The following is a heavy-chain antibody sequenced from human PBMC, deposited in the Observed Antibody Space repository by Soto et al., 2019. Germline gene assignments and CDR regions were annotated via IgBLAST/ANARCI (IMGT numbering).Heavy chain of an antibody. CDR2: ISPDGSDK. Sequence: EVPLVESGGGLVQPGGSLRLSCAASGFSFSSYWMTWVRQAPGKGLEWVANISPDGSDKYYMDSVKGRFTISRDHVKNSLYLQVNSLRVVDTGLYYCARARIDLWGRGTLGTDSS. CDR3: ARARIDL. J-gene: IGHJ2*01. CDR1: GFSFSSYW. V-gene: IGHV3-7*01.